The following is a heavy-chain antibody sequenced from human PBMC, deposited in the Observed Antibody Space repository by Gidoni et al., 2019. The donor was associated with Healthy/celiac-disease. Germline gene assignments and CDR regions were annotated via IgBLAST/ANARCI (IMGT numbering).Heavy chain of an antibody. CDR2: ISSSSSYI. J-gene: IGHJ6*02. Sequence: EVQLVESGGGLVKPGGSLRLSCAASGFTFSSYSMNWVRQDPGKGLEWVSSISSSSSYIYYADSVKGRFTISRDNAKNSLYLQMNSLRAEDTAVYYCARDTAMSYYYYGMDVWGQGTTVTVSS. D-gene: IGHD5-18*01. CDR1: GFTFSSYS. CDR3: ARDTAMSYYYYGMDV. V-gene: IGHV3-21*01.